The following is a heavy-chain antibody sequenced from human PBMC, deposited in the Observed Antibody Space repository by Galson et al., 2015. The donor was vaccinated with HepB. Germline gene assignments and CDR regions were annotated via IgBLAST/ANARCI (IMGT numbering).Heavy chain of an antibody. CDR2: MSSNGGST. CDR3: VKDPRRRYYYDSSGYRGYFQH. Sequence: SLRLSCAASGITFSSYGMHWVRQAPGKGLEYVSAMSSNGGSTYYANSVKGRFTISRDNSKNTLYLQMSSPRPEDTAVYYCVKDPRRRYYYDSSGYRGYFQHWGQGTLVTVSS. D-gene: IGHD3-22*01. V-gene: IGHV3-64D*06. J-gene: IGHJ1*01. CDR1: GITFSSYG.